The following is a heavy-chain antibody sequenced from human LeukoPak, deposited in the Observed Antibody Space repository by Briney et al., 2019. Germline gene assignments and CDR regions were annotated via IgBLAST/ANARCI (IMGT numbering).Heavy chain of an antibody. V-gene: IGHV3-23*01. CDR2: ITFNGGRT. Sequence: GGSLRLSCVASGFTFSSSSMSWVRQAPGKGLEWVASITFNGGRTFYADSVKGRFIISRDNSKNILGLQMNSLRAGDTAIYHCARDPPHSPFDYWGQGTLVTVSS. J-gene: IGHJ4*02. D-gene: IGHD2-15*01. CDR3: ARDPPHSPFDY. CDR1: GFTFSSSS.